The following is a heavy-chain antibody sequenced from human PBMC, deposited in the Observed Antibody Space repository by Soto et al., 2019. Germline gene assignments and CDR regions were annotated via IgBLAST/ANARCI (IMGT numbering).Heavy chain of an antibody. D-gene: IGHD1-1*01. Sequence: GGSLRLSCAVSGFTFSAYWMHWVRQVPGKGLTWVSRISDDGSTATYADSVKGRFIISRDNAKNTLYLEMNTLRADDSGLYYCARGPRVSSTGTGAHWGRGTLVTVS. J-gene: IGHJ4*02. CDR1: GFTFSAYW. CDR2: ISDDGSTA. CDR3: ARGPRVSSTGTGAH. V-gene: IGHV3-74*01.